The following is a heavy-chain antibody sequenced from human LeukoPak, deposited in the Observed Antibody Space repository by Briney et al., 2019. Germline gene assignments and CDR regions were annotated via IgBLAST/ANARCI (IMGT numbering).Heavy chain of an antibody. CDR2: VWSDGTNK. Sequence: TGGSLRLSCAASGFTFTNYGIHWVRQAPGKGLEWVAVVWSDGTNKYYADSVKGRFTISRDNSKNTLYLQMNSLRAEDTAVYYCATVNRPYSSSGTPLDYWGQGTLVTVSS. J-gene: IGHJ4*02. CDR3: ATVNRPYSSSGTPLDY. CDR1: GFTFTNYG. V-gene: IGHV3-30*02. D-gene: IGHD6-13*01.